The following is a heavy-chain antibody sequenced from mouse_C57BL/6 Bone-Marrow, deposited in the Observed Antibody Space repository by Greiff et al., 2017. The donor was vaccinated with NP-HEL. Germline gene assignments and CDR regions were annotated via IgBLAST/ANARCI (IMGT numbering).Heavy chain of an antibody. J-gene: IGHJ4*01. Sequence: EVKLEESGGGLVQPGGSLSLSCAASGFTFTDYYMSWVRQPPGKALEWLGFIRNKANGYTTEYSASVKGRFTISRDNSQSILYLQMNALRAEDSATYYCARSLPTLYAMDYWGQGTSVTVSS. V-gene: IGHV7-3*01. CDR2: IRNKANGYTT. CDR3: ARSLPTLYAMDY. CDR1: GFTFTDYY.